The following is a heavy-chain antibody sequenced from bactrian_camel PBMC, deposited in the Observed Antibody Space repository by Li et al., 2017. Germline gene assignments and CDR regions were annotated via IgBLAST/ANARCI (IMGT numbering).Heavy chain of an antibody. V-gene: IGHV3S35*01. J-gene: IGHJ6*01. Sequence: VQLVESGGGLVQPGGSLRLSCESSGITYRGPCMGWVRQAPGKGLEWVSIANSDGVTTDYADSVKGRFTISRDNAKNTVYLQMNSLKPEDTAVYYCAADWPSSVDYGLDTPCETQRGSFGYMGQGTQVTVS. CDR1: GITYRGPC. D-gene: IGHD5*01. CDR3: AADWPSSVDYGLDTPCETQRGSFGY. CDR2: ANSDGVTT.